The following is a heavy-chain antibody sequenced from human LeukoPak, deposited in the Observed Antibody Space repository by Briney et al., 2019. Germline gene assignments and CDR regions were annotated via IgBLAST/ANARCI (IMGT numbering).Heavy chain of an antibody. D-gene: IGHD3-10*02. V-gene: IGHV3-48*03. J-gene: IGHJ6*04. CDR3: AELGITMIGGV. CDR1: GFTFSSYE. CDR2: ISSSGSTI. Sequence: PGGSLRLSCAASGFTFSSYEMNWVRQAPGKGLEWVSYISSSGSTIYYADSVKGRFTLSRDNAKNSLYLQMNSLRAEDTAVYCCAELGITMIGGVWGKGTTVTISS.